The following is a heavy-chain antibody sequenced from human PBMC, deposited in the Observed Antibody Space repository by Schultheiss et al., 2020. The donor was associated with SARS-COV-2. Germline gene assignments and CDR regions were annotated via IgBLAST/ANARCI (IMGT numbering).Heavy chain of an antibody. CDR1: GYTFTGYY. J-gene: IGHJ6*03. V-gene: IGHV1-69*05. CDR3: ARLGYCSSTSCYMEGYYYYYVDV. Sequence: SVKVSCKASGYTFTGYYMHWVRQAPGQGLEWMGGIIPIFGTANYAQKFQGRVTITRDTSASTAYMELSSLRSEDTAVYYCARLGYCSSTSCYMEGYYYYYVDVWGKGTAVNVSS. D-gene: IGHD2-2*02. CDR2: IIPIFGTA.